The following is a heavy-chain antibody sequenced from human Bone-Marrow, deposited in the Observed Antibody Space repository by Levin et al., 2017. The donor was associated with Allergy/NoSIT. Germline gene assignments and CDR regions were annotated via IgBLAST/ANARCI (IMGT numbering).Heavy chain of an antibody. Sequence: ASVKVSCEASGYRFNDYYINWIRQAPGQGPEWMGWINPKNGDTIYALKFRGRLTISRDTSMNKAYMDLTSLTSDDTAVYYCARGVSLPKPSAGTGGPPGGDWFDPWGQGTLVTVSS. D-gene: IGHD1-14*01. CDR1: GYRFNDYY. J-gene: IGHJ5*02. CDR2: INPKNGDT. CDR3: ARGVSLPKPSAGTGGPPGGDWFDP. V-gene: IGHV1-2*02.